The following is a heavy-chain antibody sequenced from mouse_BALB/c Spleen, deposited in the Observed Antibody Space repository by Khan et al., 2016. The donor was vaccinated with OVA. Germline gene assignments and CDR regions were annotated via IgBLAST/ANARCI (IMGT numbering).Heavy chain of an antibody. J-gene: IGHJ4*01. Sequence: EVELVESGGGLVKPGGSLKLSCAASGFTFSSYAVSWIRQTPEKRLEWVASINSGGSTYYPDSVKGRFTISRDDARNILYLLMSSLRSEDTAMYYCTRLVDYWGQGTSVTVSS. CDR2: INSGGST. CDR3: TRLVDY. V-gene: IGHV5-6-5*01. CDR1: GFTFSSYA.